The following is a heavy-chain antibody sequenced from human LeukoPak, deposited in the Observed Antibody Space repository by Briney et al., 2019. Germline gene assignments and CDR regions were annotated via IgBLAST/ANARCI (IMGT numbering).Heavy chain of an antibody. J-gene: IGHJ4*02. V-gene: IGHV3-23*01. Sequence: PGGSLRLSCAASGFTFSSFPMSWVRQAPGKGLEWVSVISGSGGSTYYADSVKGRFTISRDNAKNSLYLQMNSLRAEDTAVYYCARAVVLAAAGNYFDYWGQGTLVTVSS. CDR3: ARAVVLAAAGNYFDY. CDR1: GFTFSSFP. CDR2: ISGSGGST. D-gene: IGHD6-13*01.